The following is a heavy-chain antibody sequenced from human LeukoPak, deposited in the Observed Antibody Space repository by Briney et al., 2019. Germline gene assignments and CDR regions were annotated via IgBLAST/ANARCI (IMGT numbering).Heavy chain of an antibody. CDR2: MNPNSGNT. D-gene: IGHD2-2*01. CDR3: ARPHCSSSDCHPPEWFDP. V-gene: IGHV1-8*01. J-gene: IGHJ5*02. Sequence: ASVKVSCKTSGYTFTNYDINWVRQATGQGLEWMGWMNPNSGNTGYAQKFQGRVTMTRNTSISTAYMELSSLRSEDTAVYYCARPHCSSSDCHPPEWFDPWGQGTLVTVSS. CDR1: GYTFTNYD.